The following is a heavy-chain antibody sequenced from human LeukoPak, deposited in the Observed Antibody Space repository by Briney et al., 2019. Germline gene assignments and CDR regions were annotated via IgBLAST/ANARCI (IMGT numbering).Heavy chain of an antibody. J-gene: IGHJ3*02. CDR3: ASSKSVAGAFDAFDI. CDR2: IYHSGST. V-gene: IGHV4-38-2*02. CDR1: GYSISSGYY. D-gene: IGHD6-19*01. Sequence: SETLSLTCTVSGYSISSGYYWGWIRQPPGKGLEWIGSIYHSGSTYYNPSLKSRVTISVDTPKNQFSLKLSSVTAADTAVYYCASSKSVAGAFDAFDIWGQGTMVTVSS.